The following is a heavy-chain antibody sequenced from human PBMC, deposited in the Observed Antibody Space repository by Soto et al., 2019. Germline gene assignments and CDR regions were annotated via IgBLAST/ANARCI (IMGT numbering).Heavy chain of an antibody. D-gene: IGHD6-13*01. CDR1: GFTFTNHA. Sequence: GGSLRLSCAASGFTFTNHAMSWVRQAPGKGLEWVSDIGGSGSSTYYADSVKGRFTISRDNSKNTLYLQMNSLSVGDTAVYLCAKVDVSTAGSFDYWGQGALVTVSS. V-gene: IGHV3-23*01. J-gene: IGHJ4*02. CDR3: AKVDVSTAGSFDY. CDR2: IGGSGSST.